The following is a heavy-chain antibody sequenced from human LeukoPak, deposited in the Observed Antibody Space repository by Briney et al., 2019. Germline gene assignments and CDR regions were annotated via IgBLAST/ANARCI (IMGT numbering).Heavy chain of an antibody. D-gene: IGHD3-10*01. CDR3: ARSTYYYGSGSYLSADFDY. J-gene: IGHJ4*02. Sequence: ASVKVSCKASGYTFTSYGISWVRQAPGQGLEWMGWISAYNGNTNYAQKLQGRVTMTTDASTSTAYMELRSLRSDDTAVYYCARSTYYYGSGSYLSADFDYWGQGTLVTVSS. CDR1: GYTFTSYG. V-gene: IGHV1-18*01. CDR2: ISAYNGNT.